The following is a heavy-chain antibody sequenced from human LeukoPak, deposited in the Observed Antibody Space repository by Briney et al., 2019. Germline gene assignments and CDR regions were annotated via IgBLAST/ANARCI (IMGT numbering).Heavy chain of an antibody. CDR3: ARHYYDSSGYYYHDY. CDR1: GFTFSSYG. V-gene: IGHV3-33*01. J-gene: IGHJ4*02. CDR2: IWYDGSNK. Sequence: GGSLRLSCAASGFTFSSYGMHWVRQAPGKGLEWVAVIWYDGSNKYYADSVKGRFTISRDNSKNTLYLQMNSLRAEDTAVYYCARHYYDSSGYYYHDYWGQGTLVTVSS. D-gene: IGHD3-22*01.